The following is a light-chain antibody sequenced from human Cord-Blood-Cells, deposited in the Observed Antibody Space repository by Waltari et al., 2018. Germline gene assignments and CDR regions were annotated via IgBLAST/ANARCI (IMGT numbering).Light chain of an antibody. J-gene: IGLJ3*02. CDR3: SSYTSRSTWV. Sequence: QSALTQPASVSGSPGQSINISCTGTSSDVGGYNYVSWYQQHPDKAPKLMIYDDSTRPSGVSNRFCGSKSGNTASLTISGLQAEDEADYYCSSYTSRSTWVFGGGTKLTVL. CDR1: SSDVGGYNY. V-gene: IGLV2-14*01. CDR2: DDS.